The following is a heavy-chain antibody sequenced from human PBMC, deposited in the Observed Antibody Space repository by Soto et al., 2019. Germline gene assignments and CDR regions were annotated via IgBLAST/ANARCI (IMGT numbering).Heavy chain of an antibody. D-gene: IGHD2-15*01. Sequence: QLQLVQSGAEVKKPGASVKVSCKASGYTFTSYDINWVRQATGQGLEWMGWMNPNSGNTGYAQKFQCRVTMTRNTSISTAYMELSSLRSEDTAVYYCASGGYCSVGSCSSHWFAPWGQGTLVTVSS. CDR3: ASGGYCSVGSCSSHWFAP. V-gene: IGHV1-8*01. CDR2: MNPNSGNT. J-gene: IGHJ5*02. CDR1: GYTFTSYD.